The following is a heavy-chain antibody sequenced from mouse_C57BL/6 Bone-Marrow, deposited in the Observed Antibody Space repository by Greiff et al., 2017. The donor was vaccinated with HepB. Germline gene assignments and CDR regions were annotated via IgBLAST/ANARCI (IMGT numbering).Heavy chain of an antibody. CDR3: ARMAYYSNSNYFDN. V-gene: IGHV2-2*01. CDR2: IWSGGSP. J-gene: IGHJ2*01. Sequence: QVQLKESGPGLVQPSQSLSITCTVSGFSLTNYGVHWVRQSPGKGLEWRGAIWSGGSPDYNAAFISRLSISKDNSESQVFFKMNSLQADDTAIYYCARMAYYSNSNYFDNWGQGTTLTVSS. D-gene: IGHD2-5*01. CDR1: GFSLTNYG.